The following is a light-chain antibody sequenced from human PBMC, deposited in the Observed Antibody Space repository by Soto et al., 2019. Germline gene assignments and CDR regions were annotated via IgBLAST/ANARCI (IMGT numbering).Light chain of an antibody. CDR2: AVS. V-gene: IGKV3-20*01. CDR3: QQYDSSHLT. CDR1: QSVTSSY. J-gene: IGKJ4*01. Sequence: EVVLAQSPGTLSLSPGERATLSCRASQSVTSSYFAWYQQKPGQAPRLLIYAVSSRATGIPDRFSGSGSGTDFPLTISRLEPEDFAVYYCQQYDSSHLTFGGGTKVEI.